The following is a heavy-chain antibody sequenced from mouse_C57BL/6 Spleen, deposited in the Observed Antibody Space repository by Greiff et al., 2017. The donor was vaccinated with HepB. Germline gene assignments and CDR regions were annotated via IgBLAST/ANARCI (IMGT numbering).Heavy chain of an antibody. D-gene: IGHD1-1*01. Sequence: VQLQQSGAELARPGASVKLSCKASGYTFTSYGISWVKQRTGQGLEWIGEIYPRSGNTYYNEKFKGKATLTADKSSSTAYMELRSLTSEDSAVYFWAREGLDYGSRGRAWFAYWGQGTLVTVSA. CDR3: AREGLDYGSRGRAWFAY. CDR1: GYTFTSYG. CDR2: IYPRSGNT. J-gene: IGHJ3*01. V-gene: IGHV1-81*01.